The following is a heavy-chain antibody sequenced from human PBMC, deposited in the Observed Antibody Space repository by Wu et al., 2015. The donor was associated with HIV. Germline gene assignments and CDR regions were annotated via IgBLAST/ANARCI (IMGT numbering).Heavy chain of an antibody. Sequence: QVQLVQSGAEVKKPGASVKVSCKASGYTFTSYDINWVRQATGQGLEWMGWMNPNSGNTGYAQKFQGRVTITRNTSISTAYMELSSLRTEDTAVYYCARGEYCSSTSCFFWFDPWGQGTLVTVSS. CDR1: GYTFTSYD. V-gene: IGHV1-8*03. D-gene: IGHD2-2*01. CDR3: ARGEYCSSTSCFFWFDP. CDR2: MNPNSGNT. J-gene: IGHJ5*02.